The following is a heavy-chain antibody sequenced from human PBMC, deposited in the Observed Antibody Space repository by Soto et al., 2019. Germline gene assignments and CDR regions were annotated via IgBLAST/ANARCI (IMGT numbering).Heavy chain of an antibody. J-gene: IGHJ5*02. V-gene: IGHV3-23*01. CDR2: ISGSGGST. D-gene: IGHD3-22*01. Sequence: GGSLRLSCAASGFTFSSYAMSWVRQAPGKGLEWVSAISGSGGSTYYADSVKGRFTISRDNSKNTLYLQMNSLRAEDTAVYYCAKLAHDSSGYYSIRFDPWGQGTLVTVSS. CDR1: GFTFSSYA. CDR3: AKLAHDSSGYYSIRFDP.